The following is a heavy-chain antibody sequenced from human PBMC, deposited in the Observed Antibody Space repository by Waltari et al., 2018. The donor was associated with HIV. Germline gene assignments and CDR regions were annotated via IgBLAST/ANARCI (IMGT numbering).Heavy chain of an antibody. CDR2: ISRSSSSI. V-gene: IGHV3-48*01. CDR1: GFPCSNYT. CDR3: ARDINGGWGY. J-gene: IGHJ4*02. Sequence: EVQLVESGGGLVQPGGSLRLSCAASGFPCSNYTMNWVRQAPGKGLEWVSYISRSSSSIFYADSVKGRFTISRDNAKNSLYLQMNSLRVEDTAVYYCARDINGGWGYWGQGTLVTVAS. D-gene: IGHD7-27*01.